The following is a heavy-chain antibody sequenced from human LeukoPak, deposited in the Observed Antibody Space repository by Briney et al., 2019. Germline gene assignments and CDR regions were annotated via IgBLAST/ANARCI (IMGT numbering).Heavy chain of an antibody. V-gene: IGHV3-53*01. CDR3: ARDTVYDSSGYYYDY. D-gene: IGHD3-22*01. CDR1: GFTVSSNY. Sequence: GGSLRLSCAASGFTVSSNYMSWVRQAPGKGLEWVSVIYSGGSTYYADSVKGRFTISRDNSKNTLYLQMNSLRAEDTAVYYCARDTVYDSSGYYYDYWGQGTLVTVSS. J-gene: IGHJ4*02. CDR2: IYSGGST.